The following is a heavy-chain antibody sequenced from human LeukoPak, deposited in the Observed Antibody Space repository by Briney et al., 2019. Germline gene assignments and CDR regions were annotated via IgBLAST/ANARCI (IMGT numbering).Heavy chain of an antibody. V-gene: IGHV4-31*03. J-gene: IGHJ4*02. Sequence: SETLSLTCTVSGGSISSGGYYWSWIRQHPGKGLEWIGYIYYSGSAYYNPSLKSRVTISVDTSKNQFSLKLSSATAADTAVYYCARGNWNSLDYWGQGTLVTVSS. CDR3: ARGNWNSLDY. CDR1: GGSISSGGYY. CDR2: IYYSGSA. D-gene: IGHD1-7*01.